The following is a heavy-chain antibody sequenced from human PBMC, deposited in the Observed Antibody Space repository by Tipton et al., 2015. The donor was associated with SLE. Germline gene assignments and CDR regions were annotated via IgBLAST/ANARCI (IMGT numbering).Heavy chain of an antibody. CDR3: ARRSTIFGVHHEYEAFDL. CDR1: GYSFSDYW. J-gene: IGHJ3*01. V-gene: IGHV5-51*03. D-gene: IGHD3-3*01. Sequence: VQLVQSGAEVKKPGESLEISCKGFGYSFSDYWIGWVRQMPGKGLEWMGIIYPGNSDIRNNPSFEGQVTISVDKSIRTVYLYWSGLEASDTAMYYCARRSTIFGVHHEYEAFDLWGQGTMVTVSS. CDR2: IYPGNSDI.